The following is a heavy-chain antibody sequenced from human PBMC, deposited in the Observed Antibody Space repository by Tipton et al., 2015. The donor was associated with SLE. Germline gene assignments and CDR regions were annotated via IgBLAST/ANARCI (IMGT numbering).Heavy chain of an antibody. D-gene: IGHD2-21*02. V-gene: IGHV3-9*01. J-gene: IGHJ4*02. Sequence: RSLRLSCAASGFTFDDYAMHWVRQAPGKGLEWVSGISWNSGSIGYADSVKGRFTISRDNSKNTLYLQMNSLRAEDTAVYYCAHGDPFDYWGQGTLVTVPS. CDR3: AHGDPFDY. CDR1: GFTFDDYA. CDR2: ISWNSGSI.